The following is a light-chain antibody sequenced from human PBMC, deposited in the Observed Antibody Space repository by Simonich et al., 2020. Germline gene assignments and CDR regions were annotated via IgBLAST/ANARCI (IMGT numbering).Light chain of an antibody. V-gene: IGLV2-14*01. J-gene: IGLJ2*01. CDR2: DVS. CDR1: SSDVGGYNY. Sequence: QSALTQPASVSGSPGQSITISCTGTSSDVGGYNYFSWYQQHPGKAPKLMIYDVSKRPSGVSNRFSGYKSGNTASLTISGLQAEDEADYYCSSYTSSSTLVFGGGTKLTVL. CDR3: SSYTSSSTLV.